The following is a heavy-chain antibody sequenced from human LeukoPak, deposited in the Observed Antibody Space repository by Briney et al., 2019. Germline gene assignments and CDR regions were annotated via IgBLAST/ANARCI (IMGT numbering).Heavy chain of an antibody. D-gene: IGHD3-9*01. CDR3: VSHSDSLTTYSFDY. Sequence: PGGSLRLSCAASGFIVSSEYMSWVRQAPGKGLEWVSIIHSGGNTYYADSVKGRFTISRDNPKNTLSLQMNSLRADDTAVYYCVSHSDSLTTYSFDYWGRGTLVTVSS. CDR2: IHSGGNT. J-gene: IGHJ4*02. CDR1: GFIVSSEY. V-gene: IGHV3-53*01.